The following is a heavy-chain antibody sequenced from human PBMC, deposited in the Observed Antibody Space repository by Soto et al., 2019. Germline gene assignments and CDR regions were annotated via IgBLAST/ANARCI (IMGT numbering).Heavy chain of an antibody. Sequence: ASVKVSCKVSGYTLTELSMHWVRQAPGKGLEWMGGFDPEDGETIYAQKFQGRVTMTDDTSTDTAYMELSSLTSEHTAVYYCASGRVGATVVLLDGYFQHWGQGTLVTVSS. J-gene: IGHJ1*01. V-gene: IGHV1-24*01. D-gene: IGHD1-26*01. CDR1: GYTLTELS. CDR2: FDPEDGET. CDR3: ASGRVGATVVLLDGYFQH.